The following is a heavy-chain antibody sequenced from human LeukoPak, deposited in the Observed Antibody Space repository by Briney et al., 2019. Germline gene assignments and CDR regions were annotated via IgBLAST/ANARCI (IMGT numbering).Heavy chain of an antibody. CDR3: ARGPCSTSCHRSWYFDY. V-gene: IGHV4-34*01. CDR1: GGSFSGYY. CDR2: INHSGST. J-gene: IGHJ4*02. Sequence: RPSETLSLTCAVYGGSFSGYYWTWIRQPPGKGLEWIGEINHSGSTTYKPSLKSRVTISVDTSKNHFSLRLTSVTAADTAMYYCARGPCSTSCHRSWYFDYWGQGTLVTVSS. D-gene: IGHD2-2*01.